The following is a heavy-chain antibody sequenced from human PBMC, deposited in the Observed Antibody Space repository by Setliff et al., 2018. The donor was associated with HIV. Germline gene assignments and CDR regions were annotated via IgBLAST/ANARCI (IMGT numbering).Heavy chain of an antibody. CDR3: ARQTGYSGYGGVFDN. D-gene: IGHD5-12*01. V-gene: IGHV3-48*03. Sequence: PGGSLRLSCAASGFTFSHYEMNWVRQAPGKGLEWVSYISSSGSTIYYADSVKGRFTISRDNAKNSLYLQMNSLRAEDTAVYYCARQTGYSGYGGVFDNWGQGTLVTVSS. J-gene: IGHJ4*02. CDR2: ISSSGSTI. CDR1: GFTFSHYE.